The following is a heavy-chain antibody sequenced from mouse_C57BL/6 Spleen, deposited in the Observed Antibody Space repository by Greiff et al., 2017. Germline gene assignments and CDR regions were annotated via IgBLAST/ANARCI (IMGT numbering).Heavy chain of an antibody. Sequence: QVQLQQPGAELVKPGASVKLSCKASGYTFTSYWMHWVKQRPGQGLEWIGMIHPNSGSTNYNEKFNSKATLTLDKSSSPPFMQLSSLTSEDSPVYYCASDWEGYWGQGTTLTVSS. J-gene: IGHJ2*01. CDR1: GYTFTSYW. V-gene: IGHV1-64*01. CDR2: IHPNSGST. D-gene: IGHD4-1*01. CDR3: ASDWEGY.